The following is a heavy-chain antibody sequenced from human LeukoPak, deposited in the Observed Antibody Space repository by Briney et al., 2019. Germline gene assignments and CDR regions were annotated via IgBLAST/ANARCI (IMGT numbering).Heavy chain of an antibody. D-gene: IGHD6-19*01. CDR3: ARDLAVAGRGGDAFDI. Sequence: SETLSLTCTVSGGSISSSSYYWGWIRQPPGKGLEWIGYIYYSGSTNYNPSLKSRVTISVDTSKNQFSLKLSSVTAADTAVYYCARDLAVAGRGGDAFDIWGQGTMVTVSS. V-gene: IGHV4-61*01. J-gene: IGHJ3*02. CDR2: IYYSGST. CDR1: GGSISSSSYY.